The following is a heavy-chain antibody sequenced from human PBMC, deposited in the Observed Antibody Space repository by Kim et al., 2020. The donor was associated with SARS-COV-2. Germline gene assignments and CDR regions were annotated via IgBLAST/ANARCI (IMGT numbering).Heavy chain of an antibody. CDR3: ARGRAVYYYYYGMDV. Sequence: SETLSLTCAVYGGSFSGYYWSWIRQPPGKGLEWIGEINHSGSTNYNPSLKSRVTISVDTSKNQFSLKLSSVTAADTAVYYCARGRAVYYYYYGMDVWGQGTTVTVSS. V-gene: IGHV4-34*01. CDR1: GGSFSGYY. CDR2: INHSGST. D-gene: IGHD6-19*01. J-gene: IGHJ6*02.